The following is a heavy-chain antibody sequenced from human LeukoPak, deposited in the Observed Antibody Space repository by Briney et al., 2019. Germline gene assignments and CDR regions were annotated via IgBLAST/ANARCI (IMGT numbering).Heavy chain of an antibody. CDR2: IYTSGST. J-gene: IGHJ4*02. CDR1: GGSISSGSYY. V-gene: IGHV4-61*02. Sequence: SEALSLTCTVSGGSISSGSYYWSWIRQPAGKGLEWIGRIYTSGSTNYNPSLKSRVTISVDTSKNQFSLKLSSVTAADTAVYYCARADRITGTDFDYWGQGTLATVSS. CDR3: ARADRITGTDFDY. D-gene: IGHD1-20*01.